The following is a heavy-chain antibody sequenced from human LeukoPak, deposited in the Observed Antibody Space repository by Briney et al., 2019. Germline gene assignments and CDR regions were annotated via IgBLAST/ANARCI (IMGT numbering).Heavy chain of an antibody. CDR1: VFTISSYE. J-gene: IGHJ6*04. Sequence: GGSLRLSCAASVFTISSYEMNWVRQAPGKGLEWVSYISSSGSTIYYADSVKGRFTISRDNAKNSLYLQMNSLRAEDTAVYYCASREYYGSGSYRTRPYYYYGMDVWGKGTTVTVSS. V-gene: IGHV3-48*03. CDR3: ASREYYGSGSYRTRPYYYYGMDV. CDR2: ISSSGSTI. D-gene: IGHD3-10*01.